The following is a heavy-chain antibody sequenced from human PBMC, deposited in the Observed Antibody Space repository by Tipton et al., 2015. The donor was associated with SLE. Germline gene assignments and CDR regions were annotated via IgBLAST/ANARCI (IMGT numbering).Heavy chain of an antibody. Sequence: RSLRLSCAASGFTFIGHAMTWVRQAPGKGLEWVAVISYDGSNKYYADSVKGRFTISRDNSKNTLYLQMNSLRAEDTAVYFCARGMITGTNYYYMDVWGRGTTVTVSS. CDR3: ARGMITGTNYYYMDV. D-gene: IGHD1-7*01. V-gene: IGHV3-30*04. CDR2: ISYDGSNK. CDR1: GFTFIGHA. J-gene: IGHJ6*03.